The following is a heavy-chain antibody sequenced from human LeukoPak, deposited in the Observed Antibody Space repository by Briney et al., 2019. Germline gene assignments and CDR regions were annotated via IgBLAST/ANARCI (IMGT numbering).Heavy chain of an antibody. V-gene: IGHV4-59*01. CDR1: GGSFSGYY. CDR2: IYYSGST. CDR3: ARGDIWGSYRYSFDY. Sequence: SETLSLTCAVYGGSFSGYYWSWLRRPPGKGLEWIGYIYYSGSTNYNPSLKSRVTISVDTSKNQFSLKLSSVTAADTAVYYCARGDIWGSYRYSFDYWGQGTLVTVSS. D-gene: IGHD3-16*02. J-gene: IGHJ4*02.